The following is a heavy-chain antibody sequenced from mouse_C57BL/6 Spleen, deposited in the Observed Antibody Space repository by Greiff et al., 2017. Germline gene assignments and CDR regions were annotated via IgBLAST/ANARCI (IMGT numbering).Heavy chain of an antibody. CDR2: IYPGDGDT. D-gene: IGHD3-3*01. CDR3: ARWGGTGFAY. J-gene: IGHJ3*01. Sequence: LVESGAELVKPGASVKISCKASGYAFSSYWMNWVKQRPGKGLEWIGQIYPGDGDTNYNGKFKGKATLTADKSSSTAYMQLSSLTSEDSAVYFCARWGGTGFAYWGQGTLVTVSA. V-gene: IGHV1-80*01. CDR1: GYAFSSYW.